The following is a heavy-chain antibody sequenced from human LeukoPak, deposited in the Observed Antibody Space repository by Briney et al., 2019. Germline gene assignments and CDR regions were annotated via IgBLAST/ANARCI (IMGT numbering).Heavy chain of an antibody. CDR3: AKDSGYSYGSSYYFDY. CDR1: GFTFSNYA. Sequence: GGSLRLSCAASGFTFSNYAMSWVRQAPGKGLEWVSAIGGSGGDTFYADSVKGRFTISRDNSKNTLYLQMNSLRAEDTALYYCAKDSGYSYGSSYYFDYWGQGTLVTVSS. V-gene: IGHV3-23*01. CDR2: IGGSGGDT. J-gene: IGHJ4*02. D-gene: IGHD5-18*01.